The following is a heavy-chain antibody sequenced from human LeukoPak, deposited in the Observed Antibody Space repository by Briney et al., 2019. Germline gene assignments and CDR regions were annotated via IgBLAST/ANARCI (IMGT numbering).Heavy chain of an antibody. CDR3: ARTVGAIGAFEV. Sequence: ASVNVSCKGSGYTFINYGLTWVRQAPGQGFEWMGWISAYTGSTNYAQKLQGRVTMPTDPSTSTAYMELRSLRSDDTAVYYCARTVGAIGAFEVWGHEGMLIVSS. CDR2: ISAYTGST. V-gene: IGHV1-18*01. J-gene: IGHJ3*01. CDR1: GYTFINYG. D-gene: IGHD2-8*02.